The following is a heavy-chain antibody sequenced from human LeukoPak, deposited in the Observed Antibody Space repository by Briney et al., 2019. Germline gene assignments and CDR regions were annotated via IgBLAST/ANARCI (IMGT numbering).Heavy chain of an antibody. CDR2: IYHSGST. V-gene: IGHV4-30-2*01. Sequence: SETLSLTCAVSGGSISSGGYSWSWIRQPPGTGLEWIGYIYHSGSTYYNPSLKSRVTISVDRSKNQFSLKLSSVTAADTAVYYCARVGKVATFDYWGQGTLVTVSS. D-gene: IGHD5-12*01. J-gene: IGHJ4*02. CDR3: ARVGKVATFDY. CDR1: GGSISSGGYS.